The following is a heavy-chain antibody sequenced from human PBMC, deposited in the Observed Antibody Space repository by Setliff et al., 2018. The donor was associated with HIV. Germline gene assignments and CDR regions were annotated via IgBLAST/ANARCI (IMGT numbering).Heavy chain of an antibody. CDR1: GVSVIGYY. CDR2: VFYGGGTMH. CDR3: ARDPYNTGRNDY. Sequence: PSETLSLTCSVSGVSVIGYYWTWMRQPPGKGLEWIANVFYGGGTMHNYNPSLKSRATISIDASKNLLSLCLSSVAAADTAVYYCARDPYNTGRNDYWGQGALVTVSS. D-gene: IGHD1-20*01. J-gene: IGHJ4*02. V-gene: IGHV4-59*02.